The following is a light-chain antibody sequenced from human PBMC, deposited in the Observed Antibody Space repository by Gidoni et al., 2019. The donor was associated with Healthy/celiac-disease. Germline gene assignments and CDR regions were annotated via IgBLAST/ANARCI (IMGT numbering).Light chain of an antibody. J-gene: IGKJ1*01. Sequence: IVITQSPATLSVSTGERATLTCRASQSVSSNLAWYQQKPGQAPRLLLYGASTRATGIPARFSGSGYGTEFTLTISSLQSEDFAVYYCQQYNNWQTFGQGTKVEIK. V-gene: IGKV3-15*01. CDR2: GAS. CDR1: QSVSSN. CDR3: QQYNNWQT.